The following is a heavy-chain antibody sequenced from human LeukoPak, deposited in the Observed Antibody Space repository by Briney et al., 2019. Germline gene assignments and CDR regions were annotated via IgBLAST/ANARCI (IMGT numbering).Heavy chain of an antibody. CDR1: GYTFTGYY. D-gene: IGHD3-10*01. Sequence: ASVKVSCKASGYTFTGYYMHWVRQAPGQGLEWMGRINPNSGGTNYAQKFQGRVTMTRDTSISTAYMELSRLRSDDTAVYYCARAGRITMVRGVKGDDYWDQGTLVTVSS. J-gene: IGHJ4*02. CDR2: INPNSGGT. V-gene: IGHV1-2*06. CDR3: ARAGRITMVRGVKGDDY.